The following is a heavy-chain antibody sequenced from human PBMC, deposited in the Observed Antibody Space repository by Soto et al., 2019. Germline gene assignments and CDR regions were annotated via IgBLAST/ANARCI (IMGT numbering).Heavy chain of an antibody. V-gene: IGHV1-18*01. Sequence: ASVKVSCKASGYTFTSYGISWVRQAPGQGLEWVGWISAYNGNTNYAQKLQGRVTMTTDTSTSTAYMELRSLRSDDTAVYYCARVGGSSSWSSYYYYGMDVWGQGTTVTVSS. D-gene: IGHD6-13*01. J-gene: IGHJ6*02. CDR3: ARVGGSSSWSSYYYYGMDV. CDR1: GYTFTSYG. CDR2: ISAYNGNT.